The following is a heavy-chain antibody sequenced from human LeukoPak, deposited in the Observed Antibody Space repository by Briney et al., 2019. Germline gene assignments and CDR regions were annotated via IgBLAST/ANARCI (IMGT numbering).Heavy chain of an antibody. V-gene: IGHV3-21*01. CDR2: ISRDSNDI. D-gene: IGHD2-2*01. CDR3: ARDLPAAVD. CDR1: GFGFSSYS. J-gene: IGHJ4*02. Sequence: GGCLRLSCEASGFGFSSYSMSWVRQAPGKGLEWVSFISRDSNDIYHADSVKGRFTISRDNAKNSLYLQMNSLRAEDTAVYYCARDLPAAVDWGQGTQVTVSS.